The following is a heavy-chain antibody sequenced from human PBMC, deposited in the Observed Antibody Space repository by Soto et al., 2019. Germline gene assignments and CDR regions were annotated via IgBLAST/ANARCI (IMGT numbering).Heavy chain of an antibody. J-gene: IGHJ5*02. Sequence: QITLKESGPPLVKPTQTLTLTCTFSGFSLSTSGVGVGWIRQPPGKALEWLALIYWNDDKRYSPSLKSRLTITKDTSKNQVVLTMTNMDPVDTATYYCAHSRGYYGPNWFDPWGQGTLVTVSS. V-gene: IGHV2-5*01. CDR2: IYWNDDK. D-gene: IGHD3-10*01. CDR1: GFSLSTSGVG. CDR3: AHSRGYYGPNWFDP.